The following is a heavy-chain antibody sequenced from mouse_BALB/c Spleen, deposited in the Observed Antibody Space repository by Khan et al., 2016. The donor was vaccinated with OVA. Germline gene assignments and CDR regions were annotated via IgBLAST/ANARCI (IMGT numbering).Heavy chain of an antibody. V-gene: IGHV1-69*02. D-gene: IGHD1-1*01. CDR2: IYPSDSYT. Sequence: QVQLQQPGAELVRPGASVKLSCQASGYTFTNHWINWVKQRPGQGLEWIGNIYPSDSYTNYNPQFKDKATLTVDKSSSAAYLQLSSPTSDDAAVYYCTRGEPGRFDYWGQGTTLTVSS. J-gene: IGHJ2*01. CDR1: GYTFTNHW. CDR3: TRGEPGRFDY.